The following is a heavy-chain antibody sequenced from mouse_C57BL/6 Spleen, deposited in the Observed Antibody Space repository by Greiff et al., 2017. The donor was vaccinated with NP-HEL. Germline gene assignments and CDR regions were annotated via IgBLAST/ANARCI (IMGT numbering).Heavy chain of an antibody. D-gene: IGHD4-1*01. Sequence: QVQLQQSGAELVRPGASVTLSCKASGYTFTDYEMHWVKQTPVHGLEWIGAIDPETGGTAYNQKFKGKAILTADKSSSTAYMELRSLTSEDSAVYYCTITGTVFDYWGQGTTLTVSS. V-gene: IGHV1-15*01. CDR2: IDPETGGT. J-gene: IGHJ2*01. CDR1: GYTFTDYE. CDR3: TITGTVFDY.